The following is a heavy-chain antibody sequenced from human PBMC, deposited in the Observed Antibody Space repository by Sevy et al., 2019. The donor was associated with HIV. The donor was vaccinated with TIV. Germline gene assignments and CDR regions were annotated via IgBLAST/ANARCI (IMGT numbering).Heavy chain of an antibody. D-gene: IGHD2-2*02. Sequence: GGSLRLSCAASGFTFSGNWMSWVRQAPGKGLEWVADIKEDGSEKYYVDSVKVRFTISRDNAKKSLYLQMNNLRAEDTAVYYCARDAGYCSSTSCYRGDYFDYWGQGTLVTVSS. CDR3: ARDAGYCSSTSCYRGDYFDY. CDR1: GFTFSGNW. CDR2: IKEDGSEK. J-gene: IGHJ4*02. V-gene: IGHV3-7*01.